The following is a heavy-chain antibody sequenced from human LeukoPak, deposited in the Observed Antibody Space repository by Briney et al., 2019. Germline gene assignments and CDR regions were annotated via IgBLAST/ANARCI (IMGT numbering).Heavy chain of an antibody. D-gene: IGHD3-22*01. J-gene: IGHJ4*02. CDR3: ARDPVYYFDSSGYYVY. CDR1: GFTFSSYA. V-gene: IGHV3-48*01. Sequence: GGSLRLSCVASGFTFSSYAMSWVRQAPGKGLEWVSYISSDTSTIYYADSVKGRFTISRDNAKKSLYLQMNSLRAEDTAVYYCARDPVYYFDSSGYYVYWGQGTLVTVSS. CDR2: ISSDTSTI.